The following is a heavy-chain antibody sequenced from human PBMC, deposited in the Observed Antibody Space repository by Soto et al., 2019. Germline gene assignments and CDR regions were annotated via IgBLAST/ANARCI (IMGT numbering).Heavy chain of an antibody. Sequence: QVQLVQSGAEVKKPGASVKVSCKASGYTFTSYYMHWVRQAPGQGLEWMGIINPSGGSTSYAQKFQGRVTMTRDTSTSTVYMELSGLRSEDTAVYYCARRSNWNDVYYYYMDVWGKGTTVTVSS. CDR3: ARRSNWNDVYYYYMDV. V-gene: IGHV1-46*03. CDR1: GYTFTSYY. CDR2: INPSGGST. D-gene: IGHD1-20*01. J-gene: IGHJ6*03.